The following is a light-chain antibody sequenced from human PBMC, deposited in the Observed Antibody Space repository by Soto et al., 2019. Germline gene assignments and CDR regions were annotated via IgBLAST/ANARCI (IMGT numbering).Light chain of an antibody. V-gene: IGKV3-15*01. Sequence: EIVMTQSPATLSVSPGDRATLSCRASQSLSRNLAWYQQKPGLAPRLLIYSASTRAAGIPARFSGSGSGTDFTLTISSLRSEDFVVYYCQQYNNWPDTFGQGTKLEI. CDR2: SAS. CDR3: QQYNNWPDT. CDR1: QSLSRN. J-gene: IGKJ2*01.